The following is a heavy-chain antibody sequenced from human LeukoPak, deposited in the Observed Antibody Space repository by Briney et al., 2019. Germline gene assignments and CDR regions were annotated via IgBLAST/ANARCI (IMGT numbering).Heavy chain of an antibody. V-gene: IGHV4-59*01. J-gene: IGHJ3*02. CDR3: ARARYVNSFYAFDI. Sequence: PETLSLTCAVSGASISSYYWSWIRLPPGKGLEWIGYLSKSGNTNYSPSLKSRVTIFGDTSKNQFFLKLSSVTAADTAMYYCARARYVNSFYAFDIWGQGTLVTVSS. D-gene: IGHD3-9*01. CDR1: GASISSYY. CDR2: LSKSGNT.